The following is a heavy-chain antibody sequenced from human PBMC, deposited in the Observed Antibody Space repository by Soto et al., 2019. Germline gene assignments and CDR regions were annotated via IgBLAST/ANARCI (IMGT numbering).Heavy chain of an antibody. CDR2: IYRTGST. CDR1: GGSFTSNNW. D-gene: IGHD1-7*01. Sequence: SETLSLTCAVSGGSFTSNNWWTWVRQPPGQGLEWIGEIYRTGSTNYNPSLKSRVTISLDKSENQFSLKVTSLTAADTAVYYCASRDPGTSVDYWGQGTLLTVSS. V-gene: IGHV4-4*02. CDR3: ASRDPGTSVDY. J-gene: IGHJ4*02.